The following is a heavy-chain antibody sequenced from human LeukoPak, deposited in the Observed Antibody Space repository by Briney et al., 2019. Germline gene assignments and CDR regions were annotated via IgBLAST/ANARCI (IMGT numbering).Heavy chain of an antibody. D-gene: IGHD5-24*01. CDR1: GFTFSSYW. V-gene: IGHV3-7*01. J-gene: IGHJ4*02. CDR2: IKQDGSEK. Sequence: QAGGSLRLSCAASGFTFSSYWMSWVRQAPGKGLEWVANIKQDGSEKYYVDSVKGRFTISRDNAKNSLYLQMNSLRAEDTAVYYCARDRGGYNSAFDYWGQGTLVTVSS. CDR3: ARDRGGYNSAFDY.